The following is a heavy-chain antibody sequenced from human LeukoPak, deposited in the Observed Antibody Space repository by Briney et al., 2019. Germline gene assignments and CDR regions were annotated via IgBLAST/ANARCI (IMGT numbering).Heavy chain of an antibody. J-gene: IGHJ3*02. CDR2: IYYSGST. D-gene: IGHD3-16*02. V-gene: IGHV4-31*03. CDR3: ATTARYDYVWGSYRPDAFDI. Sequence: SETLSLTCTVSGGSISSGGYYWSWIRQHPGKGLEWIGYIYYSGSTYYNPSLKSRVTISVDTSKNQFSLKLGSVTAADTAVYYCATTARYDYVWGSYRPDAFDIWGQGTMVTVSS. CDR1: GGSISSGGYY.